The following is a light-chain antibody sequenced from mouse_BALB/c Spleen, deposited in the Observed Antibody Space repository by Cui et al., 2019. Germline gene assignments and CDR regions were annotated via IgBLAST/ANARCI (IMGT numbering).Light chain of an antibody. CDR1: SSVSY. Sequence: QIVPTQSPALMSASSGETVTITCSASSSVSYMYWYQQKPRSSPKPWIYLTSNLASGVPARFSGSGSGTSYSLTISSMEAEDAATYYCQQWSSNPLTFGAGTKLELK. J-gene: IGKJ5*01. CDR3: QQWSSNPLT. V-gene: IGKV4-68*01. CDR2: LTS.